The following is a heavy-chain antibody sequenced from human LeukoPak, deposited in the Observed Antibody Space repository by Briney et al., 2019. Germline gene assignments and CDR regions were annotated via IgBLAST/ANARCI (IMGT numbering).Heavy chain of an antibody. CDR3: ARRRGDMATIPDYHYMDV. CDR2: IYLDGNT. D-gene: IGHD5-24*01. V-gene: IGHV4-4*08. CDR1: GASISTYS. J-gene: IGHJ6*03. Sequence: NPSETLSLTCTVSGASISTYSWSWIRQPPGKGLEWVAYIYLDGNTDFQPSLKSRVTISVDSSKNQFSLMLSSVTAADTAVYFCARRRGDMATIPDYHYMDVWGKGTTVTVSS.